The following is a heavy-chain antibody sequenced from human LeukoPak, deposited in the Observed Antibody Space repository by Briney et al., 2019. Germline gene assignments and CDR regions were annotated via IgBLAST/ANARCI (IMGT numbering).Heavy chain of an antibody. CDR3: ARPNITSYYDSRGYDAFDV. CDR1: GSRFNAYW. CDR2: IYPDDSDT. V-gene: IGHV5-51*01. Sequence: GESLNISCKGCGSRFNAYWIAWVRQMPGKGLEWMGIIYPDDSDTRYSTSFQGQVTISADKSVRTAYLQWSSLKASDTAMYYCARPNITSYYDSRGYDAFDVWGQGTMVTVSS. J-gene: IGHJ3*01. D-gene: IGHD3-22*01.